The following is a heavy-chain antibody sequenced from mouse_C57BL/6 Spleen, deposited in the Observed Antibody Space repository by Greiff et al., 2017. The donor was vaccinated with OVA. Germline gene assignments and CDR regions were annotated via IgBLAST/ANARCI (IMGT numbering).Heavy chain of an antibody. Sequence: VQLQESGAELVRPGASVTLSCKASGYTFTDYEMHWVKQTPVHGLEWIGAIDPETGGTAYNQKFKGKAILTADKSSSTAYMELRSLTSEDSAVYYCTRLWWFAYWGQGTLVTVSA. CDR1: GYTFTDYE. CDR2: IDPETGGT. CDR3: TRLWWFAY. V-gene: IGHV1-15*01. J-gene: IGHJ3*01.